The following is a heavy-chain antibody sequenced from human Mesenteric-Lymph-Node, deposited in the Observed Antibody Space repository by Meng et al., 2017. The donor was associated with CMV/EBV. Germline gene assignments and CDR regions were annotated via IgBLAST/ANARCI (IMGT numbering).Heavy chain of an antibody. CDR3: ARDYRTGWSFEDP. CDR1: GYTFTSYY. J-gene: IGHJ5*02. CDR2: FNPSSGGT. Sequence: ASVKVSCKASGYTFTSYYMHWVRQAPGQGFEWMGCFNPSSGGTKSAQKFQGRVTMTRDTSISTAYMELRSLTSDDTAVYYCARDYRTGWSFEDPWGQGTLVTVSS. D-gene: IGHD6-19*01. V-gene: IGHV1-2*02.